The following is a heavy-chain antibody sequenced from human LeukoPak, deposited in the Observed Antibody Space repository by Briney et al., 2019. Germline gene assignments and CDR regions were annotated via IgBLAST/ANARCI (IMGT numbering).Heavy chain of an antibody. CDR3: ASSPSTAASDAFDI. V-gene: IGHV7-4-1*02. CDR1: GYTFTSYA. CDR2: INTNTGNP. J-gene: IGHJ3*02. Sequence: ASVKVSCEASGYTFTSYAMNWVRQAPGQGLEWMGWINTNTGNPTYAQGFTGRFVFSLDTSVSTAYLQISSLKAEDTAVYYCASSPSTAASDAFDIWGQGTMVTVSS. D-gene: IGHD2-2*01.